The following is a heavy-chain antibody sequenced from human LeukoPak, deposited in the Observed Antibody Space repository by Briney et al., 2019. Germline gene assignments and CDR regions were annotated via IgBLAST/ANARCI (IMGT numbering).Heavy chain of an antibody. V-gene: IGHV5-51*01. CDR1: GYSFTSYW. J-gene: IGHJ5*02. CDR3: ARHSEDPLYGDYGWFDP. CDR2: IYPGDSDT. D-gene: IGHD4-17*01. Sequence: GESLKISCKGSGYSFTSYWIGWVRQMPGKGLEWMGIIYPGDSDTRYSPSFQGQVTISADKSISTAYLQWSSLKASDTAMYYCARHSEDPLYGDYGWFDPRGQGTLVTVSS.